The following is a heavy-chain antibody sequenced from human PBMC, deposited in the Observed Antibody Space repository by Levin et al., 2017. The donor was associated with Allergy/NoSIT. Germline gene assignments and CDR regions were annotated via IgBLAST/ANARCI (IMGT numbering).Heavy chain of an antibody. CDR2: ISYDGSNK. CDR1: GFTFSSYA. V-gene: IGHV3-30-3*01. Sequence: AGESLKISCAASGFTFSSYAMHWVRQAPGKGLEWVAVISYDGSNKYYADSVKGRFTISRDNSKNTLYLQMNSLRAEDTAVYYCARSSLGPYYFDYWGQGTLVTVSS. J-gene: IGHJ4*02. D-gene: IGHD1-26*01. CDR3: ARSSLGPYYFDY.